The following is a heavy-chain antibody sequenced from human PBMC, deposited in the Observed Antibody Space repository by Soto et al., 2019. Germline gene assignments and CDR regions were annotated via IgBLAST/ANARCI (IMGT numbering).Heavy chain of an antibody. CDR1: GGTFSSYA. D-gene: IGHD1-1*01. V-gene: IGHV1-69*06. CDR3: ASLPTGPGCYSCLRV. Sequence: SVKVSCKASGGTFSSYAISWVRQAPGQGLEWMGGIIPIFGTANYAQKFQGRVTITADKSTSTAYMELSSLRSEDTAVYYCASLPTGPGCYSCLRVWGQGPRVTFST. J-gene: IGHJ6*01. CDR2: IIPIFGTA.